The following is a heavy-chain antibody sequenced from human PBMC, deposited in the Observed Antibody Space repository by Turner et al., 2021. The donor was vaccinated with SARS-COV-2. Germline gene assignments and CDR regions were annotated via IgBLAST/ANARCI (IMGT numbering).Heavy chain of an antibody. Sequence: QVHLVQSGAEVTMPGASGKVSSKASGYTFIRYGISWLRQVPGQGLEWMGWVSSNNGNTNYAQNLQGRVTLTTDTSKSTAYMEVRSLRSDDTALYYCARDWAGGYYFDFWGQGTLVTVSS. J-gene: IGHJ4*02. CDR3: ARDWAGGYYFDF. CDR1: GYTFIRYG. V-gene: IGHV1-18*01. CDR2: VSSNNGNT. D-gene: IGHD6-19*01.